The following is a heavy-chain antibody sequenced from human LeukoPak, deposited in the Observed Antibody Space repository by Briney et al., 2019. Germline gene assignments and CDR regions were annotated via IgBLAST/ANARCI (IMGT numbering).Heavy chain of an antibody. CDR3: ARERPSYYGSGSYVDY. D-gene: IGHD3-10*01. CDR1: GFTFSSYS. V-gene: IGHV3-21*01. J-gene: IGHJ4*02. CDR2: ISSSSSYI. Sequence: GGSLRLSCAASGFTFSSYSMNWVRQAPGKGLEWVSSISSSSSYIYYADSVKGRFTISRDNAKNSLYLQMNSLRAEDTAVYYCARERPSYYGSGSYVDYWGQGTLVTVSS.